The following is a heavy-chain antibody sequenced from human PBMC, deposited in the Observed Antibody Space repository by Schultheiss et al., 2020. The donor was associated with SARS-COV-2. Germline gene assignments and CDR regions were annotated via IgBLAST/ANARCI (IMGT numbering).Heavy chain of an antibody. V-gene: IGHV4-39*07. D-gene: IGHD3-10*01. J-gene: IGHJ4*02. CDR1: GGSISSGSYY. Sequence: SETLSLTCTVSGGSISSGSYYWGWIRQPPGKGLEWIGSIYHSGSTNYNPSLKSRVTISVDTSKNQFSLKLSSVTAADTAVYYCATGITMVRGLGAFDYWGQGTLVTVSS. CDR3: ATGITMVRGLGAFDY. CDR2: IYHSGST.